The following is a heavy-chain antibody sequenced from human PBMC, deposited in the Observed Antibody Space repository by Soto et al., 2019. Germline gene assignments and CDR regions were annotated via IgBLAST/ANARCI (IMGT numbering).Heavy chain of an antibody. J-gene: IGHJ6*02. CDR3: AKGEYSSSSRYYYYGMDV. CDR1: GFIFSSLA. Sequence: GGSLRLSCAASGFIFSSLAMSWVRQAPGKGLEWVSAIPGSADSTYYADSVKGRFTISRDNSKNTLYLQMNSLRAEDTAVYYCAKGEYSSSSRYYYYGMDVWGQGTTVTVSS. V-gene: IGHV3-23*01. D-gene: IGHD6-6*01. CDR2: IPGSADST.